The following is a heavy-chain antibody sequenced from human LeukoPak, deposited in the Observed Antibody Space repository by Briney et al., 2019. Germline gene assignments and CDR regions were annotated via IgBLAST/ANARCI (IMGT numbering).Heavy chain of an antibody. CDR2: IYYSGST. V-gene: IGHV4-30-4*07. CDR3: ASLSEYCSHGSCYLGWFDP. CDR1: GGSISSGGYS. J-gene: IGHJ5*02. D-gene: IGHD2-15*01. Sequence: SETLSLTCAVSGGSISSGGYSWSWIRQPPGKGLEWIGYIYYSGSTYYNPSLKSRVTISVDTSKNQFSLKLSSVTAADTAVYYCASLSEYCSHGSCYLGWFDPWGQGTLVTVSS.